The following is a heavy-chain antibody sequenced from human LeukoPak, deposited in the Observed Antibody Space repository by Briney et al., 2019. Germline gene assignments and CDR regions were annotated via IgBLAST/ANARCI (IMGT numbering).Heavy chain of an antibody. V-gene: IGHV3-49*04. J-gene: IGHJ4*02. Sequence: GGSLRLSCTASGFTFGDYAMSCVRQAPGKGLEWVGFIRSKTYGGTTDYAASVKGRFTISRDDSKSIAYLQLNSLKTDDTAVYYCTRGQYSGYYEDYWGQGSLVTVSS. D-gene: IGHD3-22*01. CDR1: GFTFGDYA. CDR3: TRGQYSGYYEDY. CDR2: IRSKTYGGTT.